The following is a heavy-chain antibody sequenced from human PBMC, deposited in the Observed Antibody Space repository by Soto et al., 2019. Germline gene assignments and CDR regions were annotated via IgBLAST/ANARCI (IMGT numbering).Heavy chain of an antibody. CDR2: IKQDGSEK. Sequence: GGSLRLSCAASGFTFSSYWMSWVRQAPGKGLEWMANIKQDGSEKYYVDSVKGRFTISRDNAKNSLYLQMNSLRAEDTAVYYCAREDWNYRIYYYGMDVWGQGTTVTVSS. V-gene: IGHV3-7*05. J-gene: IGHJ6*02. CDR3: AREDWNYRIYYYGMDV. D-gene: IGHD1-7*01. CDR1: GFTFSSYW.